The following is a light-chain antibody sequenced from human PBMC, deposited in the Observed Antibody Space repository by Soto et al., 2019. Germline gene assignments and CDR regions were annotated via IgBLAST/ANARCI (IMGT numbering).Light chain of an antibody. CDR1: QSVLYSSNNKNY. CDR2: WAS. Sequence: DIVMTQSPDSLAVSLGERATINCKSSQSVLYSSNNKNYLAWYQQKPGQPPKLLIYWASTRESGVPDRFSGSGYGTDFTLNISSLQAEDVAVYYCQQYYSTLWTFGQGTKVEIK. CDR3: QQYYSTLWT. V-gene: IGKV4-1*01. J-gene: IGKJ1*01.